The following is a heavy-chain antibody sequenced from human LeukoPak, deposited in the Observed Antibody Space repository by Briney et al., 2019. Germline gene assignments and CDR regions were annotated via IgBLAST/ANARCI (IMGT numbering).Heavy chain of an antibody. CDR2: IYPGDSDT. D-gene: IGHD3-10*01. Sequence: GESLKISCKGSGYSFTSYWIGWVRQMPGKGLEWMGIIYPGDSDTRYSPSFQGQVSISADKSTSTAYLQWSSLEASDTAMYYCAKVRGIINSHAFDIWGQGTMVTVSS. J-gene: IGHJ3*02. V-gene: IGHV5-51*01. CDR1: GYSFTSYW. CDR3: AKVRGIINSHAFDI.